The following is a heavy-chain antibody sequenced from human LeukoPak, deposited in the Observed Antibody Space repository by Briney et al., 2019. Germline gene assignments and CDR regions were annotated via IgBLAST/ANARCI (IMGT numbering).Heavy chain of an antibody. CDR2: IHHGGST. CDR1: GDSISSSHW. CDR3: ARVRLYCSSTSCYVPYFDY. J-gene: IGHJ4*02. D-gene: IGHD2-2*01. Sequence: SETLSLTCGVSGDSISSSHWWSWVRQSPGKGLEWIGEIHHGGSTNYNPSLKSRVTMSVDTSKNQFSLKLSSVTAADTAVYYCARVRLYCSSTSCYVPYFDYWGQGTLVTVSS. V-gene: IGHV4-4*02.